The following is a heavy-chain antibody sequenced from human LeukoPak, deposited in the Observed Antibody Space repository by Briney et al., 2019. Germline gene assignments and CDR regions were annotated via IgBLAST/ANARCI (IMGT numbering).Heavy chain of an antibody. CDR1: GFTFSDYY. CDR3: AGEARGYMAFQI. V-gene: IGHV3-11*01. Sequence: PGGSLRLSCAASGFTFSDYYMSWIRQAPGKGLEWVSYISSGGDNIYYADSVKGRFTISKDNARSSLYLQMNSLRDEGTAIYYCAGEARGYMAFQIWGQGTMVTVSS. J-gene: IGHJ3*02. CDR2: ISSGGDNI. D-gene: IGHD2-2*02.